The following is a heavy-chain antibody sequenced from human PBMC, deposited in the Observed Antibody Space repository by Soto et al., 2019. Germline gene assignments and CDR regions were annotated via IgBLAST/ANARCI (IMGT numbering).Heavy chain of an antibody. J-gene: IGHJ4*02. CDR1: GYTFTSYG. Sequence: GASVKVSCKASGYTFTSYGISWVRQAPGQGLEWMGWISAYNGNTNYAQKLQGRVTMTTDTSTSTAYMELRSLRSDDTAVYYCARDPAYCGGDCYSFDYWGQGTLVTAPQ. CDR2: ISAYNGNT. D-gene: IGHD2-21*02. CDR3: ARDPAYCGGDCYSFDY. V-gene: IGHV1-18*01.